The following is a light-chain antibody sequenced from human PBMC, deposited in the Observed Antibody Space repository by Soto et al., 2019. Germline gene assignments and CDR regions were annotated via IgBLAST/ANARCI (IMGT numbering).Light chain of an antibody. Sequence: QSVLTQPASVSGSPGQSITISCSGASSDIGPYDYVSWYQHHPGRAPKLLIYEVSNRPSGVSYRFSGSKSGNTASLTISGLPAEDEGDYYCTTFAPGRIYVFGSGTKLTVL. V-gene: IGLV2-14*01. CDR1: SSDIGPYDY. CDR2: EVS. J-gene: IGLJ1*01. CDR3: TTFAPGRIYV.